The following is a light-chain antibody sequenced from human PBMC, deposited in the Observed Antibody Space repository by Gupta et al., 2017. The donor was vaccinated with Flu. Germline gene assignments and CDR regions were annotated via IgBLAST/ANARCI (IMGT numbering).Light chain of an antibody. J-gene: IGLJ1*01. CDR3: CSYAGSSTYV. Sequence: QSALTQPASVSGSPGQSLTISCTGTRSDIGTYNLVSWYQQHPGKAPKLIIYEGNKRPSGVSNRFAGSKSGNTASLTISGLQAEDEADDYCCSYAGSSTYVFGIGTKVTVL. CDR2: EGN. CDR1: RSDIGTYNL. V-gene: IGLV2-23*01.